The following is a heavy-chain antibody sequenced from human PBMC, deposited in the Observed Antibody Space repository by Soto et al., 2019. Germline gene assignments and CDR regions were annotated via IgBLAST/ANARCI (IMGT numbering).Heavy chain of an antibody. V-gene: IGHV1-24*01. Sequence: NVSCKVSGYTLTELSMHWVRQAPGKGLEWMGGFDPEDGETIYAQKFQGRVTMTEDTSTDTAYMELSSLRSEDTAVYYCATVPGTAVAGVENWGQGTLVTVSS. CDR2: FDPEDGET. CDR1: GYTLTELS. J-gene: IGHJ4*02. D-gene: IGHD6-19*01. CDR3: ATVPGTAVAGVEN.